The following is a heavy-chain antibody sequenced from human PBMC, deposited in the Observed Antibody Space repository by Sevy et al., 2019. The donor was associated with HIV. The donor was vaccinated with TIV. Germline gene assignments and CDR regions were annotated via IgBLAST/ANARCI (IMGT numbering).Heavy chain of an antibody. D-gene: IGHD6-19*01. Sequence: SETLSLTCTVSGGSITGYYWSWIRQPPGKGLEWIRYIYYSGSTHYNPSLKSRVTISIDTSKNQFSLNLSSLTAADSAVYYCARAITVGWSHFDNWGQGTLVTVSS. J-gene: IGHJ4*02. V-gene: IGHV4-59*01. CDR1: GGSITGYY. CDR3: ARAITVGWSHFDN. CDR2: IYYSGST.